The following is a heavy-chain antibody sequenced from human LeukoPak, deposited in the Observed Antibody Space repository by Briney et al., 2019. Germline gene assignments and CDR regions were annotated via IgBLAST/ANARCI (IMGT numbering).Heavy chain of an antibody. J-gene: IGHJ4*02. CDR1: GDSVSSNNVA. CDR3: TRGCYSSFDY. V-gene: IGHV6-1*01. CDR2: TYYTSRWNT. Sequence: SQTLSLTCVTSGDSVSSNNVAWNWIRQSPSRGPEWLGRTYYTSRWNTDYAVSVKSRITIRPDTSKNQFSLQLNSVTPEDTAVYYCTRGCYSSFDYWDQGTLSPSPQ. D-gene: IGHD5-18*01.